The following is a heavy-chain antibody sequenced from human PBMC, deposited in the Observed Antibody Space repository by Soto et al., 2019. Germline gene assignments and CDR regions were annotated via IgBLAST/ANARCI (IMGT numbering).Heavy chain of an antibody. J-gene: IGHJ4*02. Sequence: ASVKVSCKASGYTFTSYGINWVRQAPGQGLEWMGWLSAHNGDTNYAQKLQGRVTMTTDTSTSTAYMELRSLRSDDTAVYYCATAGSGYDPFFDYWGQGTLVTVSS. D-gene: IGHD5-12*01. CDR3: ATAGSGYDPFFDY. CDR1: GYTFTSYG. CDR2: LSAHNGDT. V-gene: IGHV1-18*01.